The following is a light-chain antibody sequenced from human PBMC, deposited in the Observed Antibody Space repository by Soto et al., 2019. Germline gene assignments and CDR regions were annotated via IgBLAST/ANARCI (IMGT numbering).Light chain of an antibody. V-gene: IGLV2-23*01. CDR3: CSYAGSRV. Sequence: QSVLTQPASVSGSPGQSITISCTGTSSDVGRYNLVSWYQQHPGKAPKLMIYEGSKRPSGVSNRFSGSKSGNTASLTISGLQAEDEADYYCCSYAGSRVFGTGTTLTVL. J-gene: IGLJ1*01. CDR1: SSDVGRYNL. CDR2: EGS.